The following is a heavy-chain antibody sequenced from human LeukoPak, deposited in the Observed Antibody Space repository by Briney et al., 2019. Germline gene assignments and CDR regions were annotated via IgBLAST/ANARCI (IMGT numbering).Heavy chain of an antibody. CDR3: ARGYFGPAYYFDI. CDR2: VSHSEHT. Sequence: SETLSLTCIVSGDSVTGRFWSWVRQSPGKALEWIGCVSHSEHTRYNLSLRSRVSLSLDTSQNQFSLRLSSVTAADTAIYYCARGYFGPAYYFDIWGQGALVTVAS. CDR1: GDSVTGRF. J-gene: IGHJ4*02. V-gene: IGHV4-59*02. D-gene: IGHD3-22*01.